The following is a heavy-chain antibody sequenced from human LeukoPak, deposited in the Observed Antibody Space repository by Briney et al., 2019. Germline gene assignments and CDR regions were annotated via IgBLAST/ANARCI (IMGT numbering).Heavy chain of an antibody. CDR3: TRVQAGRSGLMDV. J-gene: IGHJ6*02. Sequence: GGSLRLSCAASGFTFSSYGMHWVRQAPGKGLEWVAVISYDGSNKYYADSAKGRFTISRDNSKNTVYLQMNSLRAEDTAVYYCTRVQAGRSGLMDVWGRGTPVTVSS. V-gene: IGHV3-30*03. D-gene: IGHD2-8*02. CDR1: GFTFSSYG. CDR2: ISYDGSNK.